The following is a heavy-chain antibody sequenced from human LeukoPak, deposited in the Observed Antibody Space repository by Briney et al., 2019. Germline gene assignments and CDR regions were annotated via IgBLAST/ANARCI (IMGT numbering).Heavy chain of an antibody. CDR1: GGSISSGDYY. CDR2: IYYSGST. D-gene: IGHD4-17*01. Sequence: TSETLSLTCTVSGGSISSGDYYWSWIRQPPGKGLEWIGYIYYSGSTYYNPSLKSRVTISVDTSKNQFSLKLSSVTAADTAVYYCARGDDYGTNWFDPWGQGTLVTVSS. V-gene: IGHV4-30-4*01. J-gene: IGHJ5*02. CDR3: ARGDDYGTNWFDP.